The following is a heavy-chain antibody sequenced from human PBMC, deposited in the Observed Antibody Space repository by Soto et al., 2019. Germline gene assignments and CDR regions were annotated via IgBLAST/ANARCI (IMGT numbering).Heavy chain of an antibody. J-gene: IGHJ5*02. V-gene: IGHV3-23*01. CDR3: AKALIVVVPAAITEGWFDP. CDR1: GFTFSSYA. CDR2: ISGSGGCT. Sequence: EVQLLESGGGLVQPGGSLRLSCAASGFTFSSYAMSWVRQAPGKGLEWVSAISGSGGCTYYADSVKGRFTISRDNSKITLYLQMNSRRAEDTAVYYCAKALIVVVPAAITEGWFDPWGQGTLVTVSS. D-gene: IGHD2-2*01.